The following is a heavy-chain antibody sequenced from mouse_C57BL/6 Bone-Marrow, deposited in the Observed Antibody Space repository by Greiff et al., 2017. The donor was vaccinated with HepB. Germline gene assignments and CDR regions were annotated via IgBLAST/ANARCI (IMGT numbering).Heavy chain of an antibody. D-gene: IGHD1-1*01. CDR3: AGWGSSTYWYCDV. CDR2: IYPGDGDT. V-gene: IGHV1-80*01. J-gene: IGHJ1*03. CDR1: GYAFSSYW. Sequence: VQLQESGAELVKPGASVKISCKASGYAFSSYWMNWVKQRPGKGLEWIGQIYPGDGDTNYNGKFKGKATLTADKSSSTAYMQLSSLTSEDSAVYFCAGWGSSTYWYCDVWGTGTTVTVSS.